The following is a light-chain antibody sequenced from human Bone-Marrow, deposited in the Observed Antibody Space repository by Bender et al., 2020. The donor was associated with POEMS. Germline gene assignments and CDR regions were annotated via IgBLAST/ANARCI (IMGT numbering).Light chain of an antibody. CDR3: RSYDSSLTGSGV. V-gene: IGLV1-44*01. CDR1: SSNIGTNP. Sequence: QSVLTQPPSASGTPGQRVTISCSGSSSNIGTNPVNWYQQLPGTAPKLLIYSNTNRPSGVSDRFSASKSGTSASLAITGLQAEDEGDYYCRSYDSSLTGSGVFGGGTKLTVL. CDR2: SNT. J-gene: IGLJ3*02.